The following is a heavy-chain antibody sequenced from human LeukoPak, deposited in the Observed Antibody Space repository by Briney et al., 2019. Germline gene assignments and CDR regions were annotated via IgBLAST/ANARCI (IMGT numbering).Heavy chain of an antibody. CDR3: ARDFCGGDCYSGRKSDY. CDR2: INPNSGGT. J-gene: IGHJ4*02. V-gene: IGHV1-2*02. D-gene: IGHD2-21*02. CDR1: GYTFIGYY. Sequence: ASVKVSCKASGYTFIGYYMHWVRQAPGQGLEWMGWINPNSGGTNYAQKFQGRVTMTRDTSISTAYMELSRLRSDDTAVYYCARDFCGGDCYSGRKSDYWGQGTLVTVSS.